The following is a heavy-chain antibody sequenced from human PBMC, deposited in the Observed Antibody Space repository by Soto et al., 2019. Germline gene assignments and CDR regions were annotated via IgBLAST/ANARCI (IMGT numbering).Heavy chain of an antibody. V-gene: IGHV1-18*04. J-gene: IGHJ6*02. D-gene: IGHD2-15*01. Sequence: VQLVQSGAEVKKPGASVKVSCKASGYTFTSYGISWVRQAPGQGLEWMGWIRAYNGNKNNAQKLPGRVTMTTDTSTSTAYMELRSLRSDDTAVYYCARETKVVVVAATWAYYYYGMDVWGQGTTLTVSS. CDR3: ARETKVVVVAATWAYYYYGMDV. CDR1: GYTFTSYG. CDR2: IRAYNGNK.